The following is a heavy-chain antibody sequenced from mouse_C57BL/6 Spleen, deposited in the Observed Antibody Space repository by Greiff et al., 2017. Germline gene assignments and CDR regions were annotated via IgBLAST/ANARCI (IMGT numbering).Heavy chain of an antibody. CDR1: GYAFSSYW. D-gene: IGHD2-3*01. CDR3: ARSMISWFAY. V-gene: IGHV1-80*01. CDR2: IYPGDGDT. Sequence: VKLMESGAELVKPGASVKISCKASGYAFSSYWMNWVKQRPGKGLEWIGQIYPGDGDTNYNGKFKGKATLTADKSSSTAYMQLSSLTSEDSAVYFCARSMISWFAYWGQGTLVTVSA. J-gene: IGHJ3*01.